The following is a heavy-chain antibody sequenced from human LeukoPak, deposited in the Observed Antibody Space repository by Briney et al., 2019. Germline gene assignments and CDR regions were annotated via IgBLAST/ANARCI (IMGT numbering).Heavy chain of an antibody. CDR2: FPYSGST. CDR3: ARDRSRGLGHYYYGMDV. Sequence: PSETLSLTCTVSGGSFSSYYWTWIRQPPGKGLDWIGFFPYSGSTKYNPSLQSRVTISVDTSKNQFSLNLSSVTAADTAVYYCARDRSRGLGHYYYGMDVWGKGTTVTVSS. V-gene: IGHV4-59*01. D-gene: IGHD4-17*01. J-gene: IGHJ6*04. CDR1: GGSFSSYY.